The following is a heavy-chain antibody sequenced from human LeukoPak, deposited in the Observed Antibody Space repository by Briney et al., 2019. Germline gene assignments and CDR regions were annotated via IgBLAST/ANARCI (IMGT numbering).Heavy chain of an antibody. D-gene: IGHD6-6*01. CDR3: ARGQRIAARLYYYYMDV. V-gene: IGHV4-39*07. Sequence: SETLSLTCTVSGGSISSSSYYWGWIRQPPGKGLEWIGSIYYSGSTYYNPSLKSRVTISVDTSKNQFSLKLSSVTAADTAVYYCARGQRIAARLYYYYMDVWGKGTTVTVSS. CDR1: GGSISSSSYY. CDR2: IYYSGST. J-gene: IGHJ6*03.